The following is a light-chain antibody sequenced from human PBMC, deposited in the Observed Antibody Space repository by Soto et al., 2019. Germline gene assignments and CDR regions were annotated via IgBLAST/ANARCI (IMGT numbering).Light chain of an antibody. CDR1: QSISKY. CDR2: SAS. V-gene: IGKV1-39*01. CDR3: HESNAFPYT. J-gene: IGKJ4*01. Sequence: DIQMTQSPSSLSASIVVRVTITCRPGQSISKYLDWYQQKPGKAPNLLIYSASRFESGVPSRFSGSGSCTEFTLTISSLQPEDFATYYCHESNAFPYTFGGGTKVDIK.